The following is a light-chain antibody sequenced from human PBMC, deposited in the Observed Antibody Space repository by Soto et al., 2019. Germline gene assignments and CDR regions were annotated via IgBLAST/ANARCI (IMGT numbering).Light chain of an antibody. CDR1: SSDVGGYDY. CDR2: DVS. CDR3: SSYTSSTTVL. Sequence: QSVLTQPASVSASPGQSIAISCTGTSSDVGGYDYVSWYQQHPGKAPKLMIYDVSERPSGVSDRFSGSKSGNTASLTISGLHAEDEAHYYCSSYTSSTTVLFGGGTKVTVL. J-gene: IGLJ2*01. V-gene: IGLV2-14*03.